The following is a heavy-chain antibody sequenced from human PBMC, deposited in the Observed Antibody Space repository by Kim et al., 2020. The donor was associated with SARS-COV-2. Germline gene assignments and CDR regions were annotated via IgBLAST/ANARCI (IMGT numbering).Heavy chain of an antibody. Sequence: GGSLRLSCAASGFTFSSYGMHWVRQAPGKGLEWVAVIWYDGSNKYYADSVKGRFTISRDNSKNTLYLQMNSLRAEDTAVYYCAKSTVTTHDAFDIWAKGQWSPSLQ. CDR2: IWYDGSNK. CDR3: AKSTVTTHDAFDI. J-gene: IGHJ3*02. CDR1: GFTFSSYG. V-gene: IGHV3-33*06. D-gene: IGHD4-17*01.